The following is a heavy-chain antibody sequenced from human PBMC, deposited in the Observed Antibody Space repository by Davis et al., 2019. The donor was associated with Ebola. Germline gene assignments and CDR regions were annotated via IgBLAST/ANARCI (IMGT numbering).Heavy chain of an antibody. CDR3: AGLGYCSSTSCYYYHGLDV. V-gene: IGHV4-59*11. Sequence: PGGSLRLSCTVSGVSISTHYWSWIRQPPGKRLEWIGSIYYTGSAYYNSSLNSRVTISVDTSKNQFSLKLSSVTAADTAMYYCAGLGYCSSTSCYYYHGLDVWGQGTTVTVSS. J-gene: IGHJ6*02. CDR2: IYYTGSA. CDR1: GVSISTHY. D-gene: IGHD2-2*01.